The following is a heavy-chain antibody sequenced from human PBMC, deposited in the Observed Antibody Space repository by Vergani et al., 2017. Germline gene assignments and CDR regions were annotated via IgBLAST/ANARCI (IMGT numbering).Heavy chain of an antibody. CDR3: ARVALSTIAAAGTNWFDP. V-gene: IGHV4-30-4*01. CDR2: IYYSGST. D-gene: IGHD6-13*01. Sequence: QVQLQESGPGLVKPSQTLSLTCTVSGGSISSGDYYWSWIRQPPGKGLEWIGYIYYSGSTYYNPSLKSRVTISVDTAKNQFSLKLSSVTAADTAVYYCARVALSTIAAAGTNWFDPWGQGTLVTVSS. J-gene: IGHJ5*02. CDR1: GGSISSGDYY.